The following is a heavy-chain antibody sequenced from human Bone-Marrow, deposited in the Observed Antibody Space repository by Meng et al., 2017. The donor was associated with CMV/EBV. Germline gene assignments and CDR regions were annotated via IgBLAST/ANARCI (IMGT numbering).Heavy chain of an antibody. CDR3: ASVDYVWGSYRYTASTSEY. CDR1: GFTFSSYW. J-gene: IGHJ4*02. Sequence: GGSLRLSCAASGFTFSSYWMSWVRQAPGKGLEWVANIKQDGSEKYYVDSVKGRFTISRDNAKNSLYLQMNSLRAEDTAVYYCASVDYVWGSYRYTASTSEYWGQGTLVNVSS. D-gene: IGHD3-16*02. V-gene: IGHV3-7*01. CDR2: IKQDGSEK.